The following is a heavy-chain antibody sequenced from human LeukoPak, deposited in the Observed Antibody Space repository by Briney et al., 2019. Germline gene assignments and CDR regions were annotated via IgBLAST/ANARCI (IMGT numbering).Heavy chain of an antibody. CDR3: ARERRYYGSGSYYRDAFDI. CDR2: IYASGST. CDR1: GFSISSYY. V-gene: IGHV4-4*07. D-gene: IGHD3-10*01. Sequence: SESLSLSCTVSGFSISSYYLSWVRQPAGKGLEWIAGIYASGSTSYNPSLKSRVTISVDTSKNKFSLKLRSATAADTAVYYCARERRYYGSGSYYRDAFDIWGQGTMVTVSS. J-gene: IGHJ3*02.